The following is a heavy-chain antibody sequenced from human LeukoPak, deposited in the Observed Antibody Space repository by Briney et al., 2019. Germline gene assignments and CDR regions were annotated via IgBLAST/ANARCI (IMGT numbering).Heavy chain of an antibody. CDR1: VLSLSSFA. D-gene: IGHD5-12*01. V-gene: IGHV3-30*04. CDR2: ISSNGGDK. CDR3: ATEKESGYGAFGI. Sequence: GGALRLSRADSVLSLSSFAIHWVREAPARGLGGVSDISSNGGDKDYADSVRGRFTISRDISENTLYLQMNSLRAEDTAVYYCATEKESGYGAFGIWGKGTIVTVCS. J-gene: IGHJ3*02.